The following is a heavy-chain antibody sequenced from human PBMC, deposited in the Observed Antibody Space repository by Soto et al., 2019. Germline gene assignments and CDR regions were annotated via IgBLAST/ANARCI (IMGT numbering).Heavy chain of an antibody. V-gene: IGHV4-30-2*02. J-gene: IGHJ3*02. CDR2: IYHSGST. CDR3: ARTYDSSGPNSGGSGFDI. Sequence: SETLSLTCAGSGGSIRTCGYSWSWIRQPPGKGLEWIGYIYHSGSTYYNPSLKRRVTLSVDTSKNQFSLKLSSVTAADTAVYYCARTYDSSGPNSGGSGFDIWGQGTMVT. CDR1: GGSIRTCGYS. D-gene: IGHD3-22*01.